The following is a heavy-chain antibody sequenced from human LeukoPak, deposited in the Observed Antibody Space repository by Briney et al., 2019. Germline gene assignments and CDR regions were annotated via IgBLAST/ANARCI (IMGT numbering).Heavy chain of an antibody. J-gene: IGHJ4*02. CDR3: ARDGKYYYDSSGYYPIRD. Sequence: GGSLRLSCAASGFTLSDHVMHWVRQAPDKGLEWVAMISYDGNNKYYADSVKGRFTISRDNSKNTLYLQMNSLRAEDTAVYYCARDGKYYYDSSGYYPIRDWGQGTLVTVSS. D-gene: IGHD3-22*01. CDR2: ISYDGNNK. V-gene: IGHV3-30-3*01. CDR1: GFTLSDHV.